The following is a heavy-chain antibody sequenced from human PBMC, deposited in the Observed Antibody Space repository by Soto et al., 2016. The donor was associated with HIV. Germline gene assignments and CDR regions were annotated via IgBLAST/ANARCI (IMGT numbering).Heavy chain of an antibody. Sequence: EVHVVESGGGLVQPGGSLRLSCAASGFTFSNYWMYWVRQVPGEGLVWVSRINGDGNRINYADSVKGRFIISRDNTNNTLHLQMDGLTAEDSGVYYCVRAIGRSAGAFDIWGYGTM. V-gene: IGHV3-74*01. J-gene: IGHJ3*02. CDR1: GFTFSNYW. CDR3: VRAIGRSAGAFDI. CDR2: INGDGNRI.